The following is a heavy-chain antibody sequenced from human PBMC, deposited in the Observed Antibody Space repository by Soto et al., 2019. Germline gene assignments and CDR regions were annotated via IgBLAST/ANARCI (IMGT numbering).Heavy chain of an antibody. D-gene: IGHD3-16*01. J-gene: IGHJ3*02. CDR1: GFNFSPFL. CDR2: INSDGSTI. V-gene: IGHV3-74*01. Sequence: PGGSLRLSCAASGFNFSPFLMHWVRQAPGKGLVWVSHINSDGSTIVYADSVKGRFTISRDNAKNTLYLQMNSLRVEDTAVYFCARDRGNPDSFDIWGQGTMVIVSS. CDR3: ARDRGNPDSFDI.